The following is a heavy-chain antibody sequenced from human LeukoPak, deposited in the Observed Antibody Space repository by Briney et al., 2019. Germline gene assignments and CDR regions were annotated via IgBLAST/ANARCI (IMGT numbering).Heavy chain of an antibody. CDR3: AKDLFPRDTGFGDGDP. V-gene: IGHV3-33*06. Sequence: GGSLRLSCAASGFTFSSYGMHWVRQAPGKGLEWVAVIWYDGSNKYYADSVKGRFTISRDNSKNTLYLQMNSLRAEDTAVYYCAKDLFPRDTGFGDGDPWGQGTLVTVSS. D-gene: IGHD3-10*01. CDR1: GFTFSSYG. CDR2: IWYDGSNK. J-gene: IGHJ5*02.